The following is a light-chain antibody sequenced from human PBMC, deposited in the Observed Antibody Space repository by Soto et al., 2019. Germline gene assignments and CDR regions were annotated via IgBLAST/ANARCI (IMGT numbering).Light chain of an antibody. CDR1: QSVSSYS. Sequence: ENVLTQSPGTLSLSPGERATLSCRASQSVSSYSLAWYQQNPGQAPRLVMYGTSNRATGIPDRFSGSGSGTDFTLTISRLEPEDFAVYYCQQYDSSPRTFGQGTKVDI. J-gene: IGKJ1*01. V-gene: IGKV3-20*01. CDR2: GTS. CDR3: QQYDSSPRT.